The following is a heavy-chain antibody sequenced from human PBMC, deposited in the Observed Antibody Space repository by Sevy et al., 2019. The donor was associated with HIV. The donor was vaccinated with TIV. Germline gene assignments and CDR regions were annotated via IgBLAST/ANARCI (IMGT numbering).Heavy chain of an antibody. V-gene: IGHV3-23*01. D-gene: IGHD6-19*01. CDR2: ISSSTRST. Sequence: GGSLGLSCAASGFTFKNYAISWVRQAPGKGLEWVSTISSSTRSTYYADSVKGRFTISRDNSKRTLYLQMNSLRAEDTAIYYCAAHDSGWYFSNYWGQGTLVTVSS. CDR1: GFTFKNYA. J-gene: IGHJ4*02. CDR3: AAHDSGWYFSNY.